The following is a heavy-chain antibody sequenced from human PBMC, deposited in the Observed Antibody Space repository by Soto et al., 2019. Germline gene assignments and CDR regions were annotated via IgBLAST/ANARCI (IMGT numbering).Heavy chain of an antibody. Sequence: SETLSLTCTVSGGSISSYYWSWIRQPAGKGLEWIRRIYTSGSTNYNPSLKRRVTTSVDTSKNQLSLKLSPVNAADTAVYYGAKESGRKYYDSSGGEGMDVWGQGTTVTVSS. V-gene: IGHV4-4*07. CDR3: AKESGRKYYDSSGGEGMDV. D-gene: IGHD3-22*01. CDR1: GGSISSYY. CDR2: IYTSGST. J-gene: IGHJ6*02.